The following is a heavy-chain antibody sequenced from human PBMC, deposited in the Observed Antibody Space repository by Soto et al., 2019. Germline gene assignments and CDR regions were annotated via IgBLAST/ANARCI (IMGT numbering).Heavy chain of an antibody. V-gene: IGHV4-30-4*01. CDR2: IYYRGST. CDR1: GGSISTADYY. Sequence: QVQLHEPGPGLVRPSQTLSLTCNVSGGSISTADYYWSWIRQPPGKGLEWIGYIYYRGSTYYNPSLESRVAISIDTSKNQFSLNLTSVTAADTAVYFCVSDYDSGGYIGYWGQGTLVTVSS. J-gene: IGHJ4*02. CDR3: VSDYDSGGYIGY. D-gene: IGHD3-22*01.